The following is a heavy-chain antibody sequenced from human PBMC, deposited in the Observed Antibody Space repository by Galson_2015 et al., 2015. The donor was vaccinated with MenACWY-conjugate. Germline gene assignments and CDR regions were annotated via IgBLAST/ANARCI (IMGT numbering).Heavy chain of an antibody. Sequence: SLRLSCAASGFIFNTYWMHWVRQAPGKGLVWVSRINPGGSSTTYADSVKDRFTTPGDNAKNTLYLQMNSLRPEDTAVFYCAKTRGASFYFDSWGQGTLVTDSS. J-gene: IGHJ4*02. CDR3: AKTRGASFYFDS. D-gene: IGHD1-26*01. CDR1: GFIFNTYW. V-gene: IGHV3-74*01. CDR2: INPGGSST.